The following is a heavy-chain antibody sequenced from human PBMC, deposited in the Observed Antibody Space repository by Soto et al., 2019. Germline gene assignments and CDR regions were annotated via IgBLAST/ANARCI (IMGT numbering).Heavy chain of an antibody. Sequence: SVKVSCKASGGTFSSDGISWVRQAPGPGLEWMGGITPIFRATKYAQKFQGRVTITADESKSTAYMELSSLRSEDTAVYYCARGRDTYYYDSSGYSGWYFDLWGRGTLVTVSS. J-gene: IGHJ2*01. CDR2: ITPIFRAT. V-gene: IGHV1-69*13. D-gene: IGHD3-22*01. CDR1: GGTFSSDG. CDR3: ARGRDTYYYDSSGYSGWYFDL.